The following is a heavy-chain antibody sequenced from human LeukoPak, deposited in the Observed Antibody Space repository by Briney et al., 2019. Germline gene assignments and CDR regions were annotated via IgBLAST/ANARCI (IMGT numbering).Heavy chain of an antibody. D-gene: IGHD6-19*01. J-gene: IGHJ4*02. CDR2: IYYSGSS. Sequence: SETLSLTCTVSGGSITSYYWSWIRQPPGKGLEWIGYIYYSGSSDYNPSLKSRVTISVDTSKNQFSLKLSSVTAADTAVYYCAGHRTSGWGLDYWGQGTLVTVSS. CDR1: GGSITSYY. CDR3: AGHRTSGWGLDY. V-gene: IGHV4-59*08.